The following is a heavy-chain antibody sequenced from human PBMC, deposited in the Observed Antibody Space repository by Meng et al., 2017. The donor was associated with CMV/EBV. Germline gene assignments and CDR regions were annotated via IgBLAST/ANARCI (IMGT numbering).Heavy chain of an antibody. CDR3: AKNHEYGSGSYLGLDY. CDR2: IWYDGSNK. V-gene: IGHV3-33*06. CDR1: GFTFSSYG. D-gene: IGHD3-10*01. Sequence: GESLKISCAASGFTFSSYGMHWVRQAPGKGLEWVAVIWYDGSNKYYADSVKGRFTISRDNSKNTLYLQMNSLRAEDTAVCYCAKNHEYGSGSYLGLDYWGQGTLVTVSS. J-gene: IGHJ4*02.